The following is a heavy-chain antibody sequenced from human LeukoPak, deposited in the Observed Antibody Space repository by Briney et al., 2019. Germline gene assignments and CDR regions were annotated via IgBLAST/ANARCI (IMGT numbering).Heavy chain of an antibody. D-gene: IGHD3-10*01. CDR2: IYHSGST. Sequence: SETLSLTCTVSGYSISSGYYWGWIRQPPGKGLEWIGSIYHSGSTYYNPSLKSRVTISVDTSKNQFSLKLSSVTAADTAVYYCARLAVTMVRGDYWGQGTLVTVSS. CDR3: ARLAVTMVRGDY. CDR1: GYSISSGYY. J-gene: IGHJ4*02. V-gene: IGHV4-38-2*02.